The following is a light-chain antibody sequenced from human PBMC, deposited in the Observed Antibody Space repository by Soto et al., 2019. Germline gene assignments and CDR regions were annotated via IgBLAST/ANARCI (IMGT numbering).Light chain of an antibody. CDR1: GSDVGAYNY. Sequence: QSALTQPASVSGSPGQSITISCTGTGSDVGAYNYVSWYQQHPDKAPKLMIYDVSDRPSGVSNRFSGSKSGNTASLTISGLQAEDEADYYCTSFPSSSTLYVFGAGTKLTVL. CDR2: DVS. J-gene: IGLJ1*01. CDR3: TSFPSSSTLYV. V-gene: IGLV2-14*01.